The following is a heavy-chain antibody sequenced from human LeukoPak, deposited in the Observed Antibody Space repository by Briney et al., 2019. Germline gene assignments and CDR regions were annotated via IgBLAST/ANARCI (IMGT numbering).Heavy chain of an antibody. J-gene: IGHJ4*02. CDR2: ITSKNNGM. CDR3: ARDSYGSPDY. Sequence: GGSLRLSCAASGFTFSSYGMNWVRQAPGKGLEWVSYITSKNNGMYYADSVKGRFTISRDNAKNSLDLQMNSLRDEDTAVYYCARDSYGSPDYWGQGTLVTVSS. CDR1: GFTFSSYG. D-gene: IGHD2-15*01. V-gene: IGHV3-48*02.